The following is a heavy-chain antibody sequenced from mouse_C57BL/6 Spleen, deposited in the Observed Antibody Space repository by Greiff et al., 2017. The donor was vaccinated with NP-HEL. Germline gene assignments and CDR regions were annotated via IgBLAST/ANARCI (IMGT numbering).Heavy chain of an antibody. CDR2: IRNEANGYTT. Sequence: EVQVVESGGGLVQPGGSLSLSCAASGFTFTDYYMSWVRQPPGKALEWLGFIRNEANGYTTEYSASVKGRFTISRDNSQSILYLQMNALRAEDSATYYCARYLGRYAMDDWGQGTSVTVAS. V-gene: IGHV7-3*01. D-gene: IGHD4-1*01. CDR1: GFTFTDYY. CDR3: ARYLGRYAMDD. J-gene: IGHJ4*01.